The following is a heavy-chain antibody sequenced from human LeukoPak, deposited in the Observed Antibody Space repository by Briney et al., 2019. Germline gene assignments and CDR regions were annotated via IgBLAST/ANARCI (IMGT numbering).Heavy chain of an antibody. CDR1: GFTFSSYA. CDR3: AKAGALYGDYGGKAYYYYMDV. J-gene: IGHJ6*03. CDR2: ISGSGGST. Sequence: PGGSLRLSCAASGFTFSSYAMSWVRQAPGKGLEWVSAISGSGGSTYYADSVKGRFTISRDNSKNTLYLQMNSLRAEDTAVYYCAKAGALYGDYGGKAYYYYMDVWGKGTTVTVSS. D-gene: IGHD4-17*01. V-gene: IGHV3-23*01.